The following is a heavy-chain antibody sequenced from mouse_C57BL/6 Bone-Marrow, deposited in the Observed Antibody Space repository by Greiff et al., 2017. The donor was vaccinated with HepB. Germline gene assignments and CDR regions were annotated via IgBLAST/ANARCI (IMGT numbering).Heavy chain of an antibody. J-gene: IGHJ3*01. V-gene: IGHV7-1*01. D-gene: IGHD1-1*01. CDR1: GFTFSDFY. CDR3: ARDARGSSPFAY. Sequence: DVKLVESGGGLVQSGRSLRLSCATSGFTFSDFYMEWVRQAPGKGLEWIAASRNKANDYTTEYSASVKGRFIVSRDTSQSILYLQMNALRAEDTAIYYCARDARGSSPFAYWGQGTLVTVSA. CDR2: SRNKANDYTT.